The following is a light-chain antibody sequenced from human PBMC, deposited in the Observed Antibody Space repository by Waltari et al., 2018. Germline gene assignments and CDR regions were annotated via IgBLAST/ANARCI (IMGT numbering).Light chain of an antibody. V-gene: IGKV3-11*01. Sequence: EIVLTQSQATLSLSPGEGATLSCRASQNVGNYLAWYQQKPGQAPRLLNYDTSNRSTGIPARFSGSGSVTDFTLTISGLEPEDFAVYYCQHRSNWPLNFGGGTKVEIK. J-gene: IGKJ4*01. CDR2: DTS. CDR3: QHRSNWPLN. CDR1: QNVGNY.